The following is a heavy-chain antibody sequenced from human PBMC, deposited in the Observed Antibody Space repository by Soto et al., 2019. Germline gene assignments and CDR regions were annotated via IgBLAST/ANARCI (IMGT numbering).Heavy chain of an antibody. CDR1: GFTFEDFA. J-gene: IGHJ4*02. CDR3: AKIGSNYLYDFDS. Sequence: EVQLVESGGGLVQPGRSLRLSCAASGFTFEDFAMNWVRQAPGKGPEWVSRISWNGGRIDYAYSVKGRFTISRDNAKNALYLQMNSLRPEDSALYYCAKIGSNYLYDFDSWCQGTLVTVSS. V-gene: IGHV3-9*01. CDR2: ISWNGGRI. D-gene: IGHD4-4*01.